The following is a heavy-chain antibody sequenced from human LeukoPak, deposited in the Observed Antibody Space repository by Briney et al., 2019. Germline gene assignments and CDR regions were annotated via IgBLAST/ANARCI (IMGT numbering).Heavy chain of an antibody. D-gene: IGHD6-19*01. J-gene: IGHJ6*02. CDR2: ITSSGSYI. Sequence: PGGSLRLSCAASGFSFNAYNMDWVRQAPGKGLEWVSSITSSGSYIYLADSMKGRFTISRDNAKNSLYLQMNSLRAEATDVYYCARVQGSGWPYYYYYGMDVWGQGTTVTVSS. V-gene: IGHV3-21*04. CDR1: GFSFNAYN. CDR3: ARVQGSGWPYYYYYGMDV.